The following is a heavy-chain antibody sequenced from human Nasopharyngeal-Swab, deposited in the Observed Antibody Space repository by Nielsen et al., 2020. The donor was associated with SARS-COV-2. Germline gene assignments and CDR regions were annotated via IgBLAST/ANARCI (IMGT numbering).Heavy chain of an antibody. CDR2: TYYRSKWYN. J-gene: IGHJ4*02. V-gene: IGHV6-1*01. Sequence: SQTLSLTYAISGDSVSSNSAAWNWIRQSPSRGLEWLGRTYYRSKWYNDYAVSVKSRITINPDTSKNQFSLQLNSVTPEDTAVYYCAKAGYYYDSSGYCINYWGQGTLVTVSS. CDR1: GDSVSSNSAA. D-gene: IGHD3-22*01. CDR3: AKAGYYYDSSGYCINY.